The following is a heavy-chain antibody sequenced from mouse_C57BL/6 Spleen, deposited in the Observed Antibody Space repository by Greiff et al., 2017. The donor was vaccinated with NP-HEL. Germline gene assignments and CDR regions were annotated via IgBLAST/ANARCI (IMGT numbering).Heavy chain of an antibody. CDR3: TDSNYDYWYFDV. V-gene: IGHV1-15*01. D-gene: IGHD2-5*01. Sequence: VQLQESGAELVRPGASVTLSCKASGYTFTDYEMHWVKQTPVHGLEWIGAIDPETGGTAYNQKFKGKAILTADKSSSTAYMELRSLTSEDSAVYYCTDSNYDYWYFDVWGTGTTVTVSS. J-gene: IGHJ1*03. CDR2: IDPETGGT. CDR1: GYTFTDYE.